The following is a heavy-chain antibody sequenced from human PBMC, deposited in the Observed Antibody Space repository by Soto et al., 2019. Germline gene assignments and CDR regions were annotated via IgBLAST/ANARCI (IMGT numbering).Heavy chain of an antibody. Sequence: PSETLSLTCTVSGGSISSSSYYWGWIRQPPGKGLEWIGSIYYSGSTYYNPSLKSRVTISVDTSKNQFSLKLSSVIAADTAVYYCARRGAFAGSGSYYPYYYYYMDVWGKGTTVTVSS. V-gene: IGHV4-39*01. CDR1: GGSISSSSYY. D-gene: IGHD3-10*01. J-gene: IGHJ6*03. CDR3: ARRGAFAGSGSYYPYYYYYMDV. CDR2: IYYSGST.